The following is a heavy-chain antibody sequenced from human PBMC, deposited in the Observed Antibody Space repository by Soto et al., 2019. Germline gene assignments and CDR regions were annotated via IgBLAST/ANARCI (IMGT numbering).Heavy chain of an antibody. V-gene: IGHV4-31*03. Sequence: QVQLQESGPGLVKPSQTLPLTCSVSGGSISSGGYYWSWIRQHPGKGLEWIAYIYYSGSTYYNPSLKSRVTSSVDTTKTQFSLELRSVTAADTARYYCAREPCGADCYGYYYHGMDVWGQGTTVTVSS. CDR3: AREPCGADCYGYYYHGMDV. D-gene: IGHD2-21*02. CDR2: IYYSGST. J-gene: IGHJ6*02. CDR1: GGSISSGGYY.